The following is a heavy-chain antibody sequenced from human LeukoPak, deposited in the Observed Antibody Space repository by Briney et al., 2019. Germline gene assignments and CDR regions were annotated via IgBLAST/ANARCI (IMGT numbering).Heavy chain of an antibody. J-gene: IGHJ4*02. Sequence: VASVKVSCKASGYTFNSYGISWVRQAPGQGLEWMRRISGYNGNTKYAQKLQGRVTMTPDTSTSTAYMELGSLRSDDTAVYYCAREVATITVAAAGGIDYWGQGTLVTVSS. D-gene: IGHD5-12*01. V-gene: IGHV1-18*01. CDR2: ISGYNGNT. CDR3: AREVATITVAAAGGIDY. CDR1: GYTFNSYG.